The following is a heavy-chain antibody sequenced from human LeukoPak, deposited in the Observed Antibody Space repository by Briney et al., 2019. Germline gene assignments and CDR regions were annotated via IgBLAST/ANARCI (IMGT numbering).Heavy chain of an antibody. V-gene: IGHV3-23*01. J-gene: IGHJ6*02. CDR2: ISGSGGST. Sequence: GASLRLSRAASGFTFSSYAMSWVRQAPGKGLEWVSAISGSGGSTYYADSVKGRFTISRDNSKNTLYLQMNSLRAEDTAVYYCAKSSRRYSSSPYGMDVWGQGTTVTVSS. D-gene: IGHD6-6*01. CDR3: AKSSRRYSSSPYGMDV. CDR1: GFTFSSYA.